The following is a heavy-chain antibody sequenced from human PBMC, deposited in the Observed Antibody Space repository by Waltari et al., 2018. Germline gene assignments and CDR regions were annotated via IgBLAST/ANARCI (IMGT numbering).Heavy chain of an antibody. V-gene: IGHV4-38-2*01. Sequence: QVQLQESGPGLVKPAETLSLTFAVSGYSISSGHSWGWIRKPPGKGLEWIGSIYHSESTYYNPSLKRRVTISVDTSKNQFSLKLGSVTAADTAVYYCARRAAREAFDIWGQGTMVTGSS. CDR2: IYHSEST. CDR3: ARRAAREAFDI. D-gene: IGHD1-26*01. J-gene: IGHJ3*02. CDR1: GYSISSGHS.